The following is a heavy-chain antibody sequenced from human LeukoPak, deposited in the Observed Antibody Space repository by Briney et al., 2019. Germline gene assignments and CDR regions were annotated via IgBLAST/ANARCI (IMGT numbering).Heavy chain of an antibody. CDR2: INPAGSRS. V-gene: IGHV3-23*01. Sequence: GSLRLSCAASGFTFRSYAMSWVRQAPGKGLEWVSAINPAGSRSFYADSVKGRFTISRDNSKNTLYLQMNSLRAEDSAVYFCAKEAGIVLGGDYWGLGTLVTVSS. D-gene: IGHD1-26*01. CDR3: AKEAGIVLGGDY. J-gene: IGHJ4*02. CDR1: GFTFRSYA.